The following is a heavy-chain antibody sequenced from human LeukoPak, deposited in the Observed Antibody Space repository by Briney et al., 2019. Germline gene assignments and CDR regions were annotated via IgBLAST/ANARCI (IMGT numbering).Heavy chain of an antibody. CDR1: GGTFHDYA. D-gene: IGHD3-16*01. Sequence: GGSLRLSCAASGGTFHDYAMHWVRQSPEKGLEWVSGFYLKTGGTGYADSVKGRFTISRDAADNSLYLQMDSLRGEDTALYFCVVDMSPGGADVWGQGTMVIVSS. J-gene: IGHJ3*01. V-gene: IGHV3-9*01. CDR3: VVDMSPGGADV. CDR2: FYLKTGGT.